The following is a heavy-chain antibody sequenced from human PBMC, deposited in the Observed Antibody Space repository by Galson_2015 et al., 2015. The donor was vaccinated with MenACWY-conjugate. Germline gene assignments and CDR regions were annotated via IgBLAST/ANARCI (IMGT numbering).Heavy chain of an antibody. D-gene: IGHD5-18*01. V-gene: IGHV3-48*03. CDR3: ARVGTWIHQYFYYMDV. Sequence: SLRLSCAASGFTFTGYDFNWVRQAPGKGLEWLSYISKSGSPIYYADSEKGRFTISRDNIKKSLFLEVNSLRAGDTGVYYCARVGTWIHQYFYYMDVWGKGTTVTVSS. CDR1: GFTFTGYD. J-gene: IGHJ6*03. CDR2: ISKSGSPI.